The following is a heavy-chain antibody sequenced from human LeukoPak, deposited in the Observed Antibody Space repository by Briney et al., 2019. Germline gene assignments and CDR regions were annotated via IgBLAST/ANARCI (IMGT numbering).Heavy chain of an antibody. D-gene: IGHD3-10*02. Sequence: GGSLRLSCAASGFTFSNYWMSWVRQAPGKGLEWGANRKEDGSDKYYVDSVKGRFTISRDNAKNSLYLKMSSLRAEDTAVYYCARGRSITRLLFDYWGQGTLVTVSS. J-gene: IGHJ4*02. CDR2: RKEDGSDK. V-gene: IGHV3-7*01. CDR1: GFTFSNYW. CDR3: ARGRSITRLLFDY.